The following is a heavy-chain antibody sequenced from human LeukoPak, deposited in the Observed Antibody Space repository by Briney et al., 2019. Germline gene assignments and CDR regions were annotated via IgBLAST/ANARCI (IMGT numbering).Heavy chain of an antibody. CDR1: GGSISSGGYY. J-gene: IGHJ5*02. CDR2: IYYSGST. Sequence: PSETLSLTCTVSGGSISSGGYYWSWIRQHPGKGLEWIGYIYYSGSTYYNPSLKSRVTISVDRSKNQFSLKLSSVTAADTAVYYCARVAAYNWFDPWGQGTLVTVSS. CDR3: ARVAAYNWFDP. V-gene: IGHV4-31*03.